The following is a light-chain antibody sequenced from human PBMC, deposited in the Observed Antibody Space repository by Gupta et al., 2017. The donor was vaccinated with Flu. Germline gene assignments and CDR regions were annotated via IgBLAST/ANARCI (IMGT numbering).Light chain of an antibody. CDR1: QSVSGTY. J-gene: IGKJ1*01. CDR3: HHYGRSPLT. CDR2: AAS. V-gene: IGKV3-20*01. Sequence: EVVLTQSPGTLSLSPGERATLSCRASQSVSGTYLAWYQQKPAQAPRLLIYAASTRAAGIPDRFRGSGSGTDFTLTISRLEPEDFAMYYCHHYGRSPLTFGQGTAVEI.